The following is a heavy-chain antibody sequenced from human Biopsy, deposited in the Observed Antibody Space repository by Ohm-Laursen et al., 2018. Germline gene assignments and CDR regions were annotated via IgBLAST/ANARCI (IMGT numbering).Heavy chain of an antibody. CDR2: INPDGSAK. J-gene: IGHJ4*02. Sequence: SLRLSCTASGFMFSASWMSWVRQAPGKGLVWVANINPDGSAKYFADSVKGRFTISRDNAENSMYLQMSSLTVDDTAVYYCARDERWGQGTLVTVSS. D-gene: IGHD5-24*01. CDR3: ARDER. V-gene: IGHV3-7*01. CDR1: GFMFSASW.